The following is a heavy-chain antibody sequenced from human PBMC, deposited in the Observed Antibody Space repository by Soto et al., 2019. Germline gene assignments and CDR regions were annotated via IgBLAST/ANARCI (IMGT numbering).Heavy chain of an antibody. CDR3: AGTSWAAIDP. CDR1: GYTFTSYA. V-gene: IGHV1-3*01. D-gene: IGHD6-6*01. Sequence: QVQLVQSGAEVKKPGASVKGSCKASGYTFTSYAMHWVRQAPGQRLEWMGWINAGNGNTKYSQKFQGRGTITRDTPASTAYMEMSSLRCEDTAVYCWAGTSWAAIDPWGQGTLVNGSS. J-gene: IGHJ5*02. CDR2: INAGNGNT.